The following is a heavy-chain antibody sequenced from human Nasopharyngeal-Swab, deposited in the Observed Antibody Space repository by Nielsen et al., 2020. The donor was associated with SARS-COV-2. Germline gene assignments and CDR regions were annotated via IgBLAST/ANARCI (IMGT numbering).Heavy chain of an antibody. CDR3: ATPMTTVTSFDY. CDR2: INAGNGNT. D-gene: IGHD4-17*01. V-gene: IGHV1-3*01. J-gene: IGHJ4*02. Sequence: ASVKDSCKASGYTFTSYAMHWVRQAPGQRLEWMGWINAGNGNTKYSQKFQGRVTITRDTSASTAYMELSSLRSEDTAVYYCATPMTTVTSFDYWGQGTLVTVSS. CDR1: GYTFTSYA.